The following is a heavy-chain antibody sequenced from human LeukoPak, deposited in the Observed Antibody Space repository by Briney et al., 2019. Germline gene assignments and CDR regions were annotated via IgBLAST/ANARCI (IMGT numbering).Heavy chain of an antibody. V-gene: IGHV4-30-2*01. J-gene: IGHJ4*02. D-gene: IGHD7-27*01. Sequence: SETLSLTCTVSGGSISSGGYYWSWIRQPPGKGLEWIGYIYHSGSTYYNPSLKSRVTISVGRSKNQFSLKLSSVTAADTAVYYCARSTGESIGYWGQGTLVTVSS. CDR2: IYHSGST. CDR1: GGSISSGGYY. CDR3: ARSTGESIGY.